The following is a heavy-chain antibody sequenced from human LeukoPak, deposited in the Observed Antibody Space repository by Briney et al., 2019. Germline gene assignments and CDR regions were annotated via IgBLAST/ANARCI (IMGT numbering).Heavy chain of an antibody. CDR1: GFTFSSYG. J-gene: IGHJ6*03. CDR2: IWYDGSNK. D-gene: IGHD2-8*01. V-gene: IGHV3-33*06. Sequence: GGSLRLSCAASGFTFSSYGMHWVRQAPGKGLEWVAVIWYDGSNKYYADSVKGRFTISRDNSKNTLYLQMNSLRAEDTAVYYCAKNGDYYYYMDVWGKGTTVTVS. CDR3: AKNGDYYYYMDV.